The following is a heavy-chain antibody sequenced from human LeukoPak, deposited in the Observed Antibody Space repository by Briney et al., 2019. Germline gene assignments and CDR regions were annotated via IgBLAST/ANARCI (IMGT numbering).Heavy chain of an antibody. CDR3: VRYSGDADY. D-gene: IGHD5-12*01. Sequence: PGGSLRLSCTASGFTFDNYAMSWSRQAPGKGLEWVGFIRSKIYGGTTEYAASVKGRFTISRDDSKSIAYLQMTSLKSEDTAVYYCVRYSGDADYWGQGTLVTVSS. CDR1: GFTFDNYA. CDR2: IRSKIYGGTT. J-gene: IGHJ4*02. V-gene: IGHV3-49*03.